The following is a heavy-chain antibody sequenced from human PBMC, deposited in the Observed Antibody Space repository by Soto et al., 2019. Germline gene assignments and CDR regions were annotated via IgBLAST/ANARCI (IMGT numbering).Heavy chain of an antibody. Sequence: QVQLQESGPGLVKPSQTLSLTCTVSGGSISSGDYYWSWIRQPPGKGLEWIGYIYYSGSAYYNPSLKSRVTISVDTSKNQFSLKLSSVTAADTAVHYCAREFVEVYMIRGVIMGWFDPWGQGTLVTVSS. CDR2: IYYSGSA. CDR3: AREFVEVYMIRGVIMGWFDP. J-gene: IGHJ5*02. D-gene: IGHD3-10*01. V-gene: IGHV4-30-4*01. CDR1: GGSISSGDYY.